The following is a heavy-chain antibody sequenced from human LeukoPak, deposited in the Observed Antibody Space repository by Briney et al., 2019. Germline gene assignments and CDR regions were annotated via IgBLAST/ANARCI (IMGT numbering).Heavy chain of an antibody. Sequence: SGPALVEPTQTLTLTCTFSGFSLSTSGMCVSWIRQPPGKALEWLALIDWDDDKYYSTSLKTRLTISKDTSKNQVVLTMTNMDPVDTATYYCARYYYDSSGYYDSYFDYWGQGTLVTVSS. D-gene: IGHD3-22*01. CDR3: ARYYYDSSGYYDSYFDY. V-gene: IGHV2-70*01. J-gene: IGHJ4*02. CDR2: IDWDDDK. CDR1: GFSLSTSGMC.